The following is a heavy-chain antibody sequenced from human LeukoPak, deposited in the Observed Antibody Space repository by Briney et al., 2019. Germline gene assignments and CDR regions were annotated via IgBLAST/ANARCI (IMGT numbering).Heavy chain of an antibody. CDR1: GFTFSSYS. CDR3: ARDLRFASDY. J-gene: IGHJ4*02. CDR2: ISSSSTI. D-gene: IGHD3-16*01. V-gene: IGHV3-48*02. Sequence: GGSLRLSCAASGFTFSSYSMNWVRQAPGKGLEWVSYISSSSTIYYADSVKGRFTISRDNAKNSLYLQMNSLRDEDTAVYYCARDLRFASDYWGQGTLVTVSS.